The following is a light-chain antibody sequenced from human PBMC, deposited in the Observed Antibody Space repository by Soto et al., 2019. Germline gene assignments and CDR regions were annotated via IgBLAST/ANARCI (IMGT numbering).Light chain of an antibody. V-gene: IGLV1-47*01. Sequence: QSVLTQPPSASGTPGQRVTISCSGGSSNIGSRSVHWFQQLPGTAPKLLIYKDTQRPSGVPDRFSGSKSGTAASLAISGLRSDDEADYYCAAWDDSLRALVFGGGTKVTVL. CDR3: AAWDDSLRALV. CDR2: KDT. J-gene: IGLJ3*02. CDR1: SSNIGSRS.